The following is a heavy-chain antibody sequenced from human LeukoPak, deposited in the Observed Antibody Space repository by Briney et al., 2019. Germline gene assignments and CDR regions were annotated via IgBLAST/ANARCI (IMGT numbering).Heavy chain of an antibody. V-gene: IGHV7-4-1*02. CDR3: ASGATTVTTVYYAFDI. CDR1: GYTFTSYA. CDR2: INTNTGNP. J-gene: IGHJ3*02. Sequence: GASVKVSCKASGYTFTSYAMNWVRQAPGQGLEWMGWINTNTGNPTYAQGFTGRFVFSLDTSVSTAYLQISSLKAEDTAVYYCASGATTVTTVYYAFDIWGQGTMVTVSS. D-gene: IGHD4-17*01.